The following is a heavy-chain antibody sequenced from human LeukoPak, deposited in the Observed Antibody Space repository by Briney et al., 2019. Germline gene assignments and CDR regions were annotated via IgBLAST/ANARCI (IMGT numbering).Heavy chain of an antibody. J-gene: IGHJ4*02. V-gene: IGHV3-48*04. CDR3: ARHGNVLLWFGEGSNYFDY. Sequence: GGSLRLSCAASGFTFSSYSMNWVRQAPGKGLEWVSYISSSSSTIYYADSVKGRFTISRDNAKNSLYLQMNSLRAEDTAVYYCARHGNVLLWFGEGSNYFDYWGQGTLVTVSS. D-gene: IGHD3-10*01. CDR1: GFTFSSYS. CDR2: ISSSSSTI.